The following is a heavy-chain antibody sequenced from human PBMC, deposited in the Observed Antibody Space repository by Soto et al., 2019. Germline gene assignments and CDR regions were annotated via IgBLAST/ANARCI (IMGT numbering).Heavy chain of an antibody. Sequence: ASVKVSCKASGNTFTSYAIHWVRQAPGQRLEWMGWINAGNGNTKYSQKFQGRVTITRDTSASTAYMELSSLRYEDTAVYYCAIAPGSGGMDVWGQGTTVTVSS. V-gene: IGHV1-3*01. J-gene: IGHJ6*02. CDR1: GNTFTSYA. D-gene: IGHD3-10*01. CDR3: AIAPGSGGMDV. CDR2: INAGNGNT.